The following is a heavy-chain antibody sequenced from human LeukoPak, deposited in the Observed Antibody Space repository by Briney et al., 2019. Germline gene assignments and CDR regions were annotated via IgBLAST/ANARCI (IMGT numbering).Heavy chain of an antibody. V-gene: IGHV3-23*01. D-gene: IGHD6-6*01. CDR2: ISGSGGST. Sequence: GGSLRLSCAASGFTFTGHNMNWVRQAPGKGLEWVSAISGSGGSTYYADSVKGRFTISRDNSKNTLYLQMNSLRAEDTAVYYCARALDATITPRPGGANFDYWGQGTLVTVSS. CDR1: GFTFTGHN. CDR3: ARALDATITPRPGGANFDY. J-gene: IGHJ4*02.